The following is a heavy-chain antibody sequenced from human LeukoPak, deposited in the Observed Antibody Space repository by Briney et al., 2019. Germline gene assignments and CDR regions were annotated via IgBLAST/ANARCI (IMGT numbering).Heavy chain of an antibody. D-gene: IGHD3-22*01. J-gene: IGHJ4*02. CDR2: ISGSDSST. Sequence: GGSLRLSCAASGFTFSSYAMNWVRQAPGKGLEWVSTISGSDSSTYYADSVKGRFTISRDNSKNTLYLQMNSLRAEDTAVYYCAKRPTVYYYDSSGYYDYWGQGTLVTVSS. V-gene: IGHV3-23*01. CDR1: GFTFSSYA. CDR3: AKRPTVYYYDSSGYYDY.